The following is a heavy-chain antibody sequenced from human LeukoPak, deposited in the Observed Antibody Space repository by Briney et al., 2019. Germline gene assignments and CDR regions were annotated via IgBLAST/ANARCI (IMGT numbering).Heavy chain of an antibody. Sequence: PSETLSLTCTVSGGSISSGSYYWSWIRQPAGKGLEWIGRIYTSGSTNYNPSLKSRVTISVDTSKNQFSLKLSSVTAADTAVYYCASFSYGSGRIDYWGQGTLVTVSS. J-gene: IGHJ4*02. CDR3: ASFSYGSGRIDY. V-gene: IGHV4-61*02. CDR1: GGSISSGSYY. D-gene: IGHD3-10*01. CDR2: IYTSGST.